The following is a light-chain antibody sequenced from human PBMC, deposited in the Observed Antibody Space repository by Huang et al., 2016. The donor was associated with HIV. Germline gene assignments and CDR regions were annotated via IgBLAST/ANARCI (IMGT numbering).Light chain of an antibody. V-gene: IGKV1-12*01. Sequence: DIQMTQSPSSVSASEGDTVTITCRASQDISIWLAWYQQKPREAPTLLIHSASILVSGVPSRFSGMGSGTNFSLTINGLRPDDFATYYCLQADISPRSFGQGTRLDIQ. J-gene: IGKJ5*01. CDR3: LQADISPRS. CDR1: QDISIW. CDR2: SAS.